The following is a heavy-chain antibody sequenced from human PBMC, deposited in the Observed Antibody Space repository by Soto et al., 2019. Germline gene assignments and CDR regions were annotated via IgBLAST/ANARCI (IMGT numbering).Heavy chain of an antibody. V-gene: IGHV1-69*02. CDR1: GGTFSSYT. J-gene: IGHJ4*02. CDR2: IIPILGIA. Sequence: QVQLVQSGAEVKKPGSSVKVSCKASGGTFSSYTISWVRQAPGQGLEWMGRIIPILGIANYAQKFQGRFTITADKSTSTAYMELSSLRSEDTAVYYCASPYMVRGDSLDYWGQGTLVTVSS. D-gene: IGHD3-10*01. CDR3: ASPYMVRGDSLDY.